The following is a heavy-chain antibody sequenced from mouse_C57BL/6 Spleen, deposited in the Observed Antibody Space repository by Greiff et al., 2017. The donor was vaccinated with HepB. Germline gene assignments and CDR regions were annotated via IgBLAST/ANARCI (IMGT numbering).Heavy chain of an antibody. V-gene: IGHV5-4*01. Sequence: EVHLVESGGGLVKPGGSLKLSCAASGFTFSSYAMSWVRQTPEKRLEWVATISDGGSYTYYPDNVKGRFTISRDNAKNNLYLQMSHLKSEDTAMYYCARDKAGTSAWFAYWGQGTLVTVSA. J-gene: IGHJ3*01. CDR3: ARDKAGTSAWFAY. CDR1: GFTFSSYA. CDR2: ISDGGSYT. D-gene: IGHD4-1*01.